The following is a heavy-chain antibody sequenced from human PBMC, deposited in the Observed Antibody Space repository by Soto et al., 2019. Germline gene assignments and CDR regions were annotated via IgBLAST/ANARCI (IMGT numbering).Heavy chain of an antibody. CDR2: IIPMFGTT. CDR1: VDTFKKFA. D-gene: IGHD2-2*01. Sequence: QVQLVQSGPEVKKPGSSVKVACKTAVDTFKKFAISWVRQAPGQGPEWMGGIIPMFGTTKYKQKFQGRVTFTADKSTGTDYMELTSLMSEDTATYFCARGVVPAAGAAPHYFHYGVDVWGQGTTVTVSS. J-gene: IGHJ6*02. V-gene: IGHV1-69*06. CDR3: ARGVVPAAGAAPHYFHYGVDV.